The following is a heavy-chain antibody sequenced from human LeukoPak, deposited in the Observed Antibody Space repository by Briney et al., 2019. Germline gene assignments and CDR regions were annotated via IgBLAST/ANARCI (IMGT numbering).Heavy chain of an antibody. CDR2: IYTSGST. V-gene: IGHV4-4*07. J-gene: IGHJ4*02. CDR3: ARDYYYDSSGYQLDY. Sequence: SETLCLTCSVSGDSISSYHWSWIQQPAGKGLEWIGRIYTSGSTNYNPSLKSRVTMSVDTSKNQFSLKLSSVTAADTAVYYCARDYYYDSSGYQLDYWDQGTLVTVSS. CDR1: GDSISSYH. D-gene: IGHD3-22*01.